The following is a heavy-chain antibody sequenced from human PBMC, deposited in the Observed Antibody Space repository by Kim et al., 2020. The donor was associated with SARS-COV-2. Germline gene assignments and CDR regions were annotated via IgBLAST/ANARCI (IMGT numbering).Heavy chain of an antibody. CDR2: INSDGSTI. CDR3: ARRQSTSCWYYFDY. D-gene: IGHD6-19*01. CDR1: GFTFSSHW. Sequence: GGSLRLSCAASGFTFSSHWMHWVRQAPGKGLVWVSRINSDGSTINYADSVKGRFTISRDNAKNTLYLQMNSLRAENTAVYDCARRQSTSCWYYFDYWGQG. J-gene: IGHJ4*02. V-gene: IGHV3-74*01.